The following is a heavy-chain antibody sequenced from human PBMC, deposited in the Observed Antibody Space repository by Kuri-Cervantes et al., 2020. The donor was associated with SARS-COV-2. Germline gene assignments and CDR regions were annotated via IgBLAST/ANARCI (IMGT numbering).Heavy chain of an antibody. CDR3: AGEGYCSSTSCFT. V-gene: IGHV1-2*02. J-gene: IGHJ3*01. CDR2: INPNSGGT. D-gene: IGHD2-2*02. CDR1: GYTFTGYY. Sequence: ASVKVSCKASGYTFTGYYMHWVRQAPGQGLEWMGWINPNSGGTNYAQKFQGRVTMTRDTSISTAYMELSRLRSDDTAVYYCAGEGYCSSTSCFTWGQGTMVTVSS.